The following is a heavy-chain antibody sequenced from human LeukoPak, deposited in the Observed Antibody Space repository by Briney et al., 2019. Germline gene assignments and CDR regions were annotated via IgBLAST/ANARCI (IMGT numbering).Heavy chain of an antibody. V-gene: IGHV5-10-1*01. J-gene: IGHJ4*02. CDR2: IDPTDSYT. Sequence: GESLKISCKVSGYSFTTYWISWVRQMPGKGLEWMGRIDPTDSYTDHSPSFQGHVTISVDRSISTAYLQWSSLKAPDTAMYYRARQIENIASLDYWGQGTLVTVSS. D-gene: IGHD2/OR15-2a*01. CDR1: GYSFTTYW. CDR3: ARQIENIASLDY.